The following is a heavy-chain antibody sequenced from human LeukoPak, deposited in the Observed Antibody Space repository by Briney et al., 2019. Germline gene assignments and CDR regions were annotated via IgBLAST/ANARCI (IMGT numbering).Heavy chain of an antibody. V-gene: IGHV1-69*01. CDR2: IIPIFGTA. CDR1: GGTFSSYA. J-gene: IGHJ5*02. CDR3: ARSFCYYDSSGTQGS. D-gene: IGHD3-22*01. Sequence: SVKVSCKASGGTFSSYAISWVRQAPGQGLEWMGGIIPIFGTANYAQKFQGRVTITADESTSTAYMELSSLRSEDTAVYYCARSFCYYDSSGTQGSWGQGTLVTVSS.